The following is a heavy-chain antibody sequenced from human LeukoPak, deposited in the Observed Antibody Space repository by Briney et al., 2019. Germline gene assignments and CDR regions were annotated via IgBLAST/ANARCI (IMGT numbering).Heavy chain of an antibody. Sequence: PGGSLRLSCAASGFTFSSYSMSWVRQAPGKGLEWVSAISGSGGSTYYADSVKGRFTISRDNSKNTLYLQMNSLRAEDTAVYYCARASNYYGSGSHFDAFDIWGQGTMVTVSS. J-gene: IGHJ3*02. CDR1: GFTFSSYS. CDR3: ARASNYYGSGSHFDAFDI. V-gene: IGHV3-23*01. D-gene: IGHD3-10*01. CDR2: ISGSGGST.